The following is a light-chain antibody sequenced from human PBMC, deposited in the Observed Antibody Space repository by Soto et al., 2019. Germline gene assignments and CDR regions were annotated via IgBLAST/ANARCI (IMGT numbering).Light chain of an antibody. CDR1: QGISNY. CDR3: QKYNRALHWT. Sequence: DIEMTQSPSSLSASVGDRVTITCRASQGISNYLAWYQQKPGKVPKLLIYAASTLQSGVPSRFSGSGSGTDFTLTISSLQPEDVATYYCQKYNRALHWTFGQGTKVEIK. CDR2: AAS. J-gene: IGKJ1*01. V-gene: IGKV1-27*01.